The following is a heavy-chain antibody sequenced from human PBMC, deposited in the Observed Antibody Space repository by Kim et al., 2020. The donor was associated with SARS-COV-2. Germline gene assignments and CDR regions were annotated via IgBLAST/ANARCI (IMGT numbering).Heavy chain of an antibody. CDR2: ISWNSGSI. D-gene: IGHD6-19*01. CDR3: AKDRSSSPHSSGWYGGWFDP. J-gene: IGHJ5*02. CDR1: GFTFDDYA. Sequence: GGSLRLSCAASGFTFDDYAMHWVRQAPGKGLEWVSGISWNSGSIGYADSVKGRFTISRDNAKNSLYLQMNSLRAEDTALYYCAKDRSSSPHSSGWYGGWFDPWGQGTLVTVSS. V-gene: IGHV3-9*01.